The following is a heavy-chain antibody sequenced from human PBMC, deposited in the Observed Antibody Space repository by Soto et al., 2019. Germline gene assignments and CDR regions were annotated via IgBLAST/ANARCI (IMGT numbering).Heavy chain of an antibody. CDR2: IIPIFGTA. V-gene: IGHV1-69*01. CDR3: ASPGIAAAGSYGMDV. CDR1: GGTFSSYA. J-gene: IGHJ6*02. D-gene: IGHD6-13*01. Sequence: QVQLVQSGAEVKKPGSSVKVSCKASGGTFSSYAISWVRQAPGQGLEWMGGIIPIFGTANYAQTFQGRVTLTADESTSTADMELSSLRAEDTAVDYCASPGIAAAGSYGMDVWGQVTTVTVSS.